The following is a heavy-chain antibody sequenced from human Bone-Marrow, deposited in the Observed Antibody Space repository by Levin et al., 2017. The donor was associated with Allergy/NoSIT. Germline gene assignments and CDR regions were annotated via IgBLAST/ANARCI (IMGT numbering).Heavy chain of an antibody. Sequence: PSETLSLTCTVSGASVSIGGVYWTWIRQSPGKGLEWIGYIFYGDTTNYNPSLKSRATISLDASKNQFFLRLTSVIAADTAVYYCATGGAATPDNWGQGTLVTVSS. J-gene: IGHJ4*01. CDR3: ATGGAATPDN. V-gene: IGHV4-61*08. CDR2: IFYGDTT. CDR1: GASVSIGGVY. D-gene: IGHD6-13*01.